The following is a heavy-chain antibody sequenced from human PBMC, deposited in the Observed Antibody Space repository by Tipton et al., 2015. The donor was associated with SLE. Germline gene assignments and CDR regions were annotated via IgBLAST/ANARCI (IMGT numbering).Heavy chain of an antibody. D-gene: IGHD5-18*01. Sequence: TLSLTCTVSGDSFTRHYWSWIRQPPGKGLEWIGCIYHRGNTAYNTSLKSRVTMSVDTSKNQFSLRLTSVIAADTAVYYCARLHGYSYGLNWFDSWGQGTLISVSS. CDR2: IYHRGNT. J-gene: IGHJ5*01. CDR1: GDSFTRHY. V-gene: IGHV4-59*11. CDR3: ARLHGYSYGLNWFDS.